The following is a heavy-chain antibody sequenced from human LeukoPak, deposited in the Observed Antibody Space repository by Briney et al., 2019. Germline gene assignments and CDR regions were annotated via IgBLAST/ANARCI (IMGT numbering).Heavy chain of an antibody. Sequence: PGGSLRLSCAASGFTFSSYSMSWVRQAPGKGLEWISYISTGSSTMYYADSVEGRFTISRDDARTSLSLQMNSLRAEDTAVYYCVKEMGYCSGGGCYRGFHAWGQGTLVTVSS. V-gene: IGHV3-48*01. D-gene: IGHD2-15*01. CDR3: VKEMGYCSGGGCYRGFHA. CDR1: GFTFSSYS. J-gene: IGHJ5*02. CDR2: ISTGSSTM.